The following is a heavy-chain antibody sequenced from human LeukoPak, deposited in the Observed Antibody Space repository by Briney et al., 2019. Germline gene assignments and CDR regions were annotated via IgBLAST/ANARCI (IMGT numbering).Heavy chain of an antibody. V-gene: IGHV3-48*04. CDR3: ARVPRSTRIPIFR. Sequence: GGSLRLSCAASGFTFSSYWMNWVGHAPGKGLEGVSYISSSGETIYYADSVKGRFTISRDNAKNSLYLQMNSLRAEDTAVYYCARVPRSTRIPIFRWGQGTLVTVSS. CDR2: ISSSGETI. D-gene: IGHD3-3*01. J-gene: IGHJ4*02. CDR1: GFTFSSYW.